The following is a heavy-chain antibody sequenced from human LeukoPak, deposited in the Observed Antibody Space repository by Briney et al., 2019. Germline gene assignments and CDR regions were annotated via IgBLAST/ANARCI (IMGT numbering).Heavy chain of an antibody. CDR1: GFTFSSYG. J-gene: IGHJ4*02. D-gene: IGHD3-10*01. CDR2: ISYDGSNK. CDR3: AKEGVITYDY. V-gene: IGHV3-30*18. Sequence: GGSLRLSCAASGFTFSSYGMHWVRQAPGKGLEWVAVISYDGSNKYYADSVKGRFTISRDNSKNTLYLQMNSLRAEDTAVYYCAKEGVITYDYWGQGTLVTVSS.